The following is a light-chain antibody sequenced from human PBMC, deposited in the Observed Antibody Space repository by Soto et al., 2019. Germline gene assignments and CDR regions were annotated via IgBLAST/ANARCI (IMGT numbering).Light chain of an antibody. CDR2: KDT. CDR3: SAWDDSLRAWV. V-gene: IGLV1-47*01. J-gene: IGLJ3*02. Sequence: QSVMTQPPSASGTPEQRVTISCSGGSSNIGSRSVHWFQQLPGTAPKLLIYKDTQRPSGVPDRFSGSKSGPSASLAISGLRSDDEADYYCSAWDDSLRAWVFGGGTKLTVL. CDR1: SSNIGSRS.